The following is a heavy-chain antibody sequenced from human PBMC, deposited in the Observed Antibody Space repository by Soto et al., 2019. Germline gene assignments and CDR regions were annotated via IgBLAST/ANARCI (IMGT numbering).Heavy chain of an antibody. CDR2: IDPSDSYT. D-gene: IGHD3-22*01. CDR3: ARRTDYYDSSSAYDYYRMHV. J-gene: IGHJ6*04. CDR1: GYSFTSYW. Sequence: GESLNISCKGSGYSFTSYWNSWVRQMPVKGLEWMVRIDPSDSYTNYSPSFQGHVTISAYKSISTAYLQCSSLKASDTALYYCARRTDYYDSSSAYDYYRMHVWGKGTTVTGSS. V-gene: IGHV5-10-1*01.